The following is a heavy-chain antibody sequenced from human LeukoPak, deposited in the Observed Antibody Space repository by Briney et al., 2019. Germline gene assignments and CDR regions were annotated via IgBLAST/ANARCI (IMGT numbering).Heavy chain of an antibody. D-gene: IGHD3-10*01. CDR3: ARERITMVRGTQYNWFDP. CDR1: GYTFTSYY. J-gene: IGHJ5*02. Sequence: ASVKVSCKASGYTFTSYYMHWVRQAPGQGLDWMGIINPSGGSTSYAQKFQGRVTMTRDTSTSTVYMELSSLRSEDTAVYYCARERITMVRGTQYNWFDPWGQGTLVTVSS. CDR2: INPSGGST. V-gene: IGHV1-46*01.